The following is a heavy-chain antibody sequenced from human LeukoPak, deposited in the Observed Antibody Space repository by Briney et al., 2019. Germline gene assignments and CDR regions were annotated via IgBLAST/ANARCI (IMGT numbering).Heavy chain of an antibody. V-gene: IGHV3-48*02. CDR2: ISRSSTTI. Sequence: GGSLRLSCAASGFTFSSYVMTWGRQAPGKGLEWVSSISRSSTTIYYADSVKGRFTISRDNAKNSLFLQMNSLRDEDTAVYYCARKVAGTANFDYWGQGTLVTVSS. J-gene: IGHJ4*02. CDR3: ARKVAGTANFDY. CDR1: GFTFSSYV. D-gene: IGHD6-19*01.